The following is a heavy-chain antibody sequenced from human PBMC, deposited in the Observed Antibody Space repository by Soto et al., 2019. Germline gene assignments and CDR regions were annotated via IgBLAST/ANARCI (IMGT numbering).Heavy chain of an antibody. D-gene: IGHD1-1*01. Sequence: GGSLRLSCAASGFTFSSYSMNWVRQAPGEGLEWVSYISSSSSTIYYADSVKGRFTISRDNAKNSLYLQMNSLRDEDTAVYYCARDLPEGGTTEGVDYWGQGTLVTVSS. J-gene: IGHJ4*02. V-gene: IGHV3-48*02. CDR1: GFTFSSYS. CDR2: ISSSSSTI. CDR3: ARDLPEGGTTEGVDY.